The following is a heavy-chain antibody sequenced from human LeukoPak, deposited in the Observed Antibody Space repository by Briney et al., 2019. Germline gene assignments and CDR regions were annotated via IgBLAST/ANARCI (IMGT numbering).Heavy chain of an antibody. CDR2: IKQDGSEK. V-gene: IGHV3-7*04. J-gene: IGHJ4*02. D-gene: IGHD3-22*01. CDR3: ARGEYYYDGGY. CDR1: GFTFSSYW. Sequence: AGGSLRLSCAVSGFTFSSYWMSWVRQAPGKGLEWVANIKQDGSEKYLVDSVKGRFTISRDNAKNSLYLQMESLRAEDTAVYYCARGEYYYDGGYWGQGTLSPSPQ.